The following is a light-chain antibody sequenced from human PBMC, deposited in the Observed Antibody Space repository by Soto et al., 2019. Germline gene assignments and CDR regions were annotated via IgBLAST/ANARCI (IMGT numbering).Light chain of an antibody. Sequence: QAVVTQPPSVSGAPGQRVTISCTGSSSNIGAGYSVHWYQQLPGTAPKLLIYVNDNRPSGVPDRFSGSKSGTSASLAITGLQAEDEADYYCQSYDSSLSGVIFGGGTKLTVL. CDR1: SSNIGAGYS. CDR3: QSYDSSLSGVI. CDR2: VND. J-gene: IGLJ2*01. V-gene: IGLV1-40*01.